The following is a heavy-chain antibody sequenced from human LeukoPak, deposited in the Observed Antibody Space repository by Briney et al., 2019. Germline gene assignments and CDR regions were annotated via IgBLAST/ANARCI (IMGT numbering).Heavy chain of an antibody. CDR2: ISGSGGST. J-gene: IGHJ4*02. CDR1: GFTFSSYA. D-gene: IGHD3-9*01. Sequence: GGSLRLSCAASGFTFSSYAMSWVRQAPGKGLEWVSAISGSGGSTYYADSVKGRFTISRDNSKNTLYLQMNSQRAEDTAVYYCAKVGYDILTGYSNWGQGTLVTVSS. V-gene: IGHV3-23*01. CDR3: AKVGYDILTGYSN.